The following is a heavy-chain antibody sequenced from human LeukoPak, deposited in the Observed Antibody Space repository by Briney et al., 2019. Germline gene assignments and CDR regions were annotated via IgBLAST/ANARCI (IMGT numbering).Heavy chain of an antibody. CDR2: IKSKGDGETT. J-gene: IGHJ4*02. D-gene: IGHD3-10*01. V-gene: IGHV3-15*01. CDR3: TTDLGITMIRGVIVY. Sequence: GRSLRLSCADSGLSFTNAWMSWVRQAPGKGLEWVGRIKSKGDGETTDYAAPVKGRFTMSRDDSKGMLYLYMNSLKTEDTAVYYCTTDLGITMIRGVIVYWGRGTLVTVSS. CDR1: GLSFTNAW.